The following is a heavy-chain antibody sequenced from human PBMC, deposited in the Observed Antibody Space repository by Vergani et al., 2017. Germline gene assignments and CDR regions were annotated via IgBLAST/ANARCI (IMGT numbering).Heavy chain of an antibody. V-gene: IGHV3-30*02. CDR3: AKNRXDSSSPTVPVFDY. CDR2: ILYDGSNT. Sequence: QVQLVESGGGVVQPGGSLRLSCAASGFTFSSYGMDWVRQAPGKGLEWVAFILYDGSNTYYADSVKGRFTISRDNSKNTLYLQMNSLRAEDTAVYFCAKNRXDSSSPTVPVFDYWGQGTLVTVSS. D-gene: IGHD6-13*01. CDR1: GFTFSSYG. J-gene: IGHJ4*02.